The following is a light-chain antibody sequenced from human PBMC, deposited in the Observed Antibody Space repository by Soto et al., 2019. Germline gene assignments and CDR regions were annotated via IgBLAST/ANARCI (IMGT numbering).Light chain of an antibody. Sequence: QMTKSPSTLSASEGDRVTITCRARQSVSMWLAWYQQKPGKAPRLLIYDASNLESGVPSRFSGSGSGTEFTLTISSLQPEDFAPYYCQHYDSYPEAFGQGTKVDIK. J-gene: IGKJ1*01. CDR2: DAS. V-gene: IGKV1-5*01. CDR1: QSVSMW. CDR3: QHYDSYPEA.